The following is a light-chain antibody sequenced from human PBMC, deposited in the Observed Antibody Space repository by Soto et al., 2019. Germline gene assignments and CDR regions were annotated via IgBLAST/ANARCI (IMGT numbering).Light chain of an antibody. J-gene: IGLJ2*01. V-gene: IGLV2-14*01. CDR3: SSYTIKKNLI. Sequence: QSVLTQPASVSGSPGQSITISCTGTSSDVGGYNYVSWYQQHPGKAPKLMIYEVSNRPSGVSNRFSGSKSGNTASLTISGLQAEDEADYYCSSYTIKKNLIFGGGTKLTVL. CDR2: EVS. CDR1: SSDVGGYNY.